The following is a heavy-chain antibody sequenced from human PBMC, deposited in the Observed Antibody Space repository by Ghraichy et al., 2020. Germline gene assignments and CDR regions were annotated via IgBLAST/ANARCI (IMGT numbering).Heavy chain of an antibody. D-gene: IGHD5-18*01. CDR1: GFTFSSYA. V-gene: IGHV3-23*01. CDR3: AKQEAGLGYGPYYFDY. Sequence: GSLRLSCAASGFTFSSYAMSWVRQAPGKGLEWVSAISGSGGSTYYADSVKGRFTISRDNSKNTLYLQMNSLRAEDTAVYYCAKQEAGLGYGPYYFDYWGQGTLVTVSS. CDR2: ISGSGGST. J-gene: IGHJ4*02.